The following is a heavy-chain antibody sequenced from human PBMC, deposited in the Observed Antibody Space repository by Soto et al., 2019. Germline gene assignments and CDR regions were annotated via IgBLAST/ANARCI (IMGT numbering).Heavy chain of an antibody. CDR3: ASNAFDILTGYYFDY. J-gene: IGHJ4*02. V-gene: IGHV1-69*06. Sequence: KVSCKASGGTFSSYAISWVRQAPGQGLEWMGGIIPIFGTANYAQKFQGRVTITADKSTSTAYMELSSLRSEDTAVYYCASNAFDILTGYYFDYWGQGTLVTVSS. CDR2: IIPIFGTA. D-gene: IGHD3-9*01. CDR1: GGTFSSYA.